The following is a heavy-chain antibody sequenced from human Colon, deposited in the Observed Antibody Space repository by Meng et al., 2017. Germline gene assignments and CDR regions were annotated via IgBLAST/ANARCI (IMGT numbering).Heavy chain of an antibody. D-gene: IGHD3-10*01. CDR3: ARDDTGRLDY. CDR1: GASVSSGNYY. V-gene: IGHV4-61*01. CDR2: ISNSGGT. Sequence: QVHLQESGPGLVRPSATPSLTCTVSGASVSSGNYYWSWIRQPPGKGLEWIGYISNSGGTHYNPSLKSQVTMSLDTSKNQFSLKLSSLTAADTAVYYCARDDTGRLDYWGQGTLVTVSS. J-gene: IGHJ4*02.